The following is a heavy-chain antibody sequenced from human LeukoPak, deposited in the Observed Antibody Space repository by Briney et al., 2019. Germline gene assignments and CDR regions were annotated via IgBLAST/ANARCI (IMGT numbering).Heavy chain of an antibody. CDR2: ISSSGSPI. V-gene: IGHV3-48*04. CDR3: ARVEYSGYSFDY. CDR1: GFTFSSYG. J-gene: IGHJ4*02. Sequence: PGRSLRLSCAASGFTFSSYGMHWVRQAPGKGLEWVSYISSSGSPIYYADSVKGRFTISRDNAKNSLYLQMNSLRADDTAFYYCARVEYSGYSFDYWGQGTLVSVSS. D-gene: IGHD1-26*01.